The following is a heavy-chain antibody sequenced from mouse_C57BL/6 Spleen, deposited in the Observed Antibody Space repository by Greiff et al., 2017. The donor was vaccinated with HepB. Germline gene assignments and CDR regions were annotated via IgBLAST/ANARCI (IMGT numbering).Heavy chain of an antibody. CDR1: GFTFSSYA. Sequence: DVKLVESGGGLVKPGGSLKLSCAASGFTFSSYAMSWVRQTPEKRLEWVATISDGGSYTYYPDNVKGRFTISRDNAKNNLYLQMSHLKSEDTAMYYCARERTGTGWDYWGQGTTLTVSS. J-gene: IGHJ2*01. D-gene: IGHD4-1*01. V-gene: IGHV5-4*01. CDR3: ARERTGTGWDY. CDR2: ISDGGSYT.